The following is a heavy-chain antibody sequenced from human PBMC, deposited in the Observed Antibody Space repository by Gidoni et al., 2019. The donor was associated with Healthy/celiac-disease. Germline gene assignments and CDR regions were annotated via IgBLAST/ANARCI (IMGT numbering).Heavy chain of an antibody. D-gene: IGHD2-8*01. CDR2: ISSSGSTI. V-gene: IGHV3-48*03. J-gene: IGHJ4*02. Sequence: EVQLVESGGGLVQPGGSLRLSCAASGFTFSSYEMNWVRQAPGKGLEWVSYISSSGSTIYYADSVKGRFTISRDNAKNSLYLQMNSLRAEDTAVYYCARDEYCTNGVCYGGWGQGTLVTVSS. CDR1: GFTFSSYE. CDR3: ARDEYCTNGVCYGG.